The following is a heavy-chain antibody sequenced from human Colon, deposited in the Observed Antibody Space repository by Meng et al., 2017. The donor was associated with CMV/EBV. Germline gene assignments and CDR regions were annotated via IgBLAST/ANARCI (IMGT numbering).Heavy chain of an antibody. Sequence: GGSLRLSCAVSGFRVNSIYLSWVRQAPGKGLEWVATLYTGGSAVYTDSVEGRFYISRDTSKNTLYLQMNSLKTEDTAVYYCAREGSGDFWSGYLGYYYYYGMDVWGQGTTVTVSS. J-gene: IGHJ6*02. CDR3: AREGSGDFWSGYLGYYYYYGMDV. CDR2: LYTGGSA. D-gene: IGHD3-3*01. V-gene: IGHV3-53*01. CDR1: GFRVNSIY.